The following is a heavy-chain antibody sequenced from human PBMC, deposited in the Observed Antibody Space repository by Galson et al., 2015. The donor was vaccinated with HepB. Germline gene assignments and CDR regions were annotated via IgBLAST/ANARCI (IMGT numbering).Heavy chain of an antibody. CDR1: AFTFSSYA. CDR2: ISYDGSNK. V-gene: IGHV3-30*04. CDR3: ARDNYGMDV. J-gene: IGHJ6*02. Sequence: SLRLSCAASAFTFSSYAMHWVRQAPGKGLEWVAVISYDGSNKYYADSVKGRFTISRDNSKNTLYLQMNSLRIEDTAMYYCARDNYGMDVWGQGTTVTVSS.